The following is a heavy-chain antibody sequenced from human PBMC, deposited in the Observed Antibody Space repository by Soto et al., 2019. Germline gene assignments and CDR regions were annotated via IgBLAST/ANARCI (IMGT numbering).Heavy chain of an antibody. Sequence: QLQLQESGPGLVKPSETLPLTCTVSGGTISNSNHYWAWIRQPPGKGLECIGSVYYSGDTYYNPSLKCRLTISVDTFTNQFSLRLNSVTAADTAVYYCARPRDATGYFDYWGQGTLVTVSS. D-gene: IGHD2-15*01. CDR2: VYYSGDT. J-gene: IGHJ4*02. CDR1: GGTISNSNHY. V-gene: IGHV4-39*01. CDR3: ARPRDATGYFDY.